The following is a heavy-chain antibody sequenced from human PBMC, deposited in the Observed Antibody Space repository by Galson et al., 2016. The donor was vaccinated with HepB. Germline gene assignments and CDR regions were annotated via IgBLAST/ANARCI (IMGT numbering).Heavy chain of an antibody. J-gene: IGHJ4*02. V-gene: IGHV3-53*01. D-gene: IGHD4-11*01. CDR1: GFTVSSNY. CDR2: IHSGGGA. CDR3: ARGGPHYNYFDY. Sequence: SLRLSCAASGFTVSSNYMNWVRQPPGKGLEWVSFIHSGGGAYYTHSVKGRFTISTDNSKNTLYLQMNSLRAEDTAIYYCARGGPHYNYFDYWGQGTLVTVSS.